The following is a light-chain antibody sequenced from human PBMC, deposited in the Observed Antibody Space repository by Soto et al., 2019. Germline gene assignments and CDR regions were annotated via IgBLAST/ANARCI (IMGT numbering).Light chain of an antibody. CDR3: QQSYTSPVT. V-gene: IGKV1-39*01. CDR1: QRISTY. CDR2: AAS. J-gene: IGKJ4*01. Sequence: DVQMSQSPSSLSASVGDRVTITCRASQRISTYLHWFQQKPGKAPKLLIYAASNLQSGVPSRFSGSGSGTDFALTISSLQPEDFGTYYCQQSYTSPVTFGGGTKVDIK.